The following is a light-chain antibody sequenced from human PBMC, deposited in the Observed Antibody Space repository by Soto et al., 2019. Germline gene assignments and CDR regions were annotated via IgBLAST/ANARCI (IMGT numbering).Light chain of an antibody. V-gene: IGLV2-23*02. Sequence: QSVLTQPASVSGSPGQSIAISCTGNSSGIGTFNLVSWYQQHPGKAPNLMIYEVSKRPSGVSNRFSGSKSGNTASLTISGLQAEDEADYHCCSYAGSYTYVFGPGTKVTVL. CDR1: SSGIGTFNL. J-gene: IGLJ1*01. CDR3: CSYAGSYTYV. CDR2: EVS.